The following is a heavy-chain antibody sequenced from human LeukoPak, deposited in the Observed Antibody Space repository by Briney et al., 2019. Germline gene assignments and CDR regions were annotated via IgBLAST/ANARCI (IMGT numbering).Heavy chain of an antibody. J-gene: IGHJ4*02. V-gene: IGHV4-59*01. D-gene: IGHD6-13*01. CDR3: ARGVYIAAAQYAY. CDR2: IYYSGTT. CDR1: GGSISSYY. Sequence: SETLSLTCTVSGGSISSYYWSWIRQPPGRGLEWVGYIYYSGTTKYNPSLKSRVSISVDTSKNQFSLKLSSVTAADTAVYYCARGVYIAAAQYAYWGQGTLVTVSS.